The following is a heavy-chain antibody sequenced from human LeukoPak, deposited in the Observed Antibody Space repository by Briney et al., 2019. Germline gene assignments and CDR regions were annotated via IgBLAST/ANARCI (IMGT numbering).Heavy chain of an antibody. Sequence: GGSLRLSCAASGFTFDDYAMHWVRQAPGKGLEWVSGISWNSGSIGYADSVKGRFTISRDNAKNSLYLQMNSLRAEDTALYYCAKDTHYYDSSIIRWGQGTLVTVSS. CDR1: GFTFDDYA. CDR3: AKDTHYYDSSIIR. D-gene: IGHD3-22*01. J-gene: IGHJ4*02. CDR2: ISWNSGSI. V-gene: IGHV3-9*01.